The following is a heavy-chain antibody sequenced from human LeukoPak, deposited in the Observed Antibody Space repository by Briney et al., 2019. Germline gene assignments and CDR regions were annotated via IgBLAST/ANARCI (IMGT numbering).Heavy chain of an antibody. V-gene: IGHV4-59*01. D-gene: IGHD6-6*01. CDR3: ARGAGYSTSSTLDF. J-gene: IGHJ4*02. CDR2: IYYSGST. CDR1: GGSISRYY. Sequence: SETLSLTCTVSGGSISRYYWSWIRQPPGKGLEWIGYIYYSGSTNYNPSLKSRVTISVDTSKNQFSLKLSSVTAADTAVYYCARGAGYSTSSTLDFWGQGTLVTVSS.